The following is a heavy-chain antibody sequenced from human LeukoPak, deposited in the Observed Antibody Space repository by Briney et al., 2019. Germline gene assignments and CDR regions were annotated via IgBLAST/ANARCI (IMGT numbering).Heavy chain of an antibody. V-gene: IGHV4-59*01. CDR3: ARALSNYYGSGSSYKGAYYYYMDV. CDR2: IYYSGST. Sequence: NPSETLSLTCTVSGGSISSYYWSWLRQPPGKGLEWIGYIYYSGSTNYNPSLKSRVTISVDTSKNQSSLKLSSVTAADTAVYYCARALSNYYGSGSSYKGAYYYYMDVWGKGTTVTVSS. D-gene: IGHD3-10*01. J-gene: IGHJ6*03. CDR1: GGSISSYY.